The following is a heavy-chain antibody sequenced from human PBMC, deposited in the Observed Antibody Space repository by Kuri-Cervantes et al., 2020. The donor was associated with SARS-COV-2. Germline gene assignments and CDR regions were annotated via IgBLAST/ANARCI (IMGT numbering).Heavy chain of an antibody. CDR1: GFTFSNYA. Sequence: GESLKISCAASGFTFSNYAMSWVRQAPGKGLEWVSALSGSGDNTYYADSVKGRFTIPRDNSKNTLYLQMNSLRAEDTAVYYCAHQEYKNSNFVRVFDHWGQGTLVTVSS. V-gene: IGHV3-23*01. CDR3: AHQEYKNSNFVRVFDH. J-gene: IGHJ4*02. CDR2: LSGSGDNT. D-gene: IGHD4-11*01.